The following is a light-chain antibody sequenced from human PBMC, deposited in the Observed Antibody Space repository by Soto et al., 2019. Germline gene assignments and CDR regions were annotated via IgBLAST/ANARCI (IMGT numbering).Light chain of an antibody. J-gene: IGKJ4*01. CDR2: DSS. CDR3: QQYDNPVT. CDR1: QDISNY. Sequence: DIQMTQSPSSLSASVGDRVTITCQASQDISNYLNWYQQKPGKAPKLLIYDSSNLETGVPSRFSGSGSGTDFTFTISSLQPEDIATYYCQQYDNPVTFGGGTQVEIK. V-gene: IGKV1-33*01.